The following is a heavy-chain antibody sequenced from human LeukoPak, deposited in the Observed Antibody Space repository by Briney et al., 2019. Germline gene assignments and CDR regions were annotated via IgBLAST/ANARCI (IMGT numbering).Heavy chain of an antibody. CDR3: AKTLVASPGNTGGP. Sequence: GGSLRLSCAASGFTFSDCYMSWFRQAPGKGLEWLSYIGGSGADTNYADSVKGRFTTSRDNAKSSLYLQMNSLRAEDTAVYYCAKTLVASPGNTGGPWGEGTLVTVSS. CDR2: IGGSGADT. V-gene: IGHV3-11*03. J-gene: IGHJ5*02. CDR1: GFTFSDCY. D-gene: IGHD6-6*01.